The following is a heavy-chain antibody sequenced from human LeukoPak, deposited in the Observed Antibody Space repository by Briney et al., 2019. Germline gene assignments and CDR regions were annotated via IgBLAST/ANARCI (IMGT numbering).Heavy chain of an antibody. Sequence: DSVKVSCKASGYTFTNYVMHWVRQAPGQRLEWMGWINAGNGNTKYSQEFQGRVTTTRDTSASTVYMELSSLRSEDMAVYYCARDRGSSSWYLDYWGQGTLVTVSS. D-gene: IGHD6-13*01. CDR1: GYTFTNYV. J-gene: IGHJ4*02. CDR2: INAGNGNT. V-gene: IGHV1-3*03. CDR3: ARDRGSSSWYLDY.